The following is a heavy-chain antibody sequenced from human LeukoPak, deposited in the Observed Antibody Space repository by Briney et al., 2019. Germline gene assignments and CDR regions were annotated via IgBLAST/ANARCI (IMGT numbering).Heavy chain of an antibody. CDR2: IHPSGGGT. D-gene: IGHD2-8*01. CDR1: GYTFTSYY. CDR3: ARDMLAVPSNWFDP. J-gene: IGHJ5*02. Sequence: ASVKVSFKASGYTFTSYYVHWVRQAPGQGLEWMGVIHPSGGGTSYAQKFQGRVTMTSDTYTSTVYMDLRSLRSEDTAVYFCARDMLAVPSNWFDPWGQGTLVTVSS. V-gene: IGHV1-46*01.